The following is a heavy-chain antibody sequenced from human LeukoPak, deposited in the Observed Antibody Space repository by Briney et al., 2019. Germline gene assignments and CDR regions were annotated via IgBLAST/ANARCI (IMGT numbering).Heavy chain of an antibody. D-gene: IGHD3-3*01. CDR1: GHTSTTYD. J-gene: IGHJ5*02. CDR3: AGTGAYYGWFDP. V-gene: IGHV1-3*04. Sequence: GASVKVSCKASGHTSTTYDIHWVRQAPGQSLEWMGWISTPSGQTEYSQKFQGRVTITRDTSASTAYLEADSLRSEDTAVYYCAGTGAYYGWFDPWGQGTLVTVSS. CDR2: ISTPSGQT.